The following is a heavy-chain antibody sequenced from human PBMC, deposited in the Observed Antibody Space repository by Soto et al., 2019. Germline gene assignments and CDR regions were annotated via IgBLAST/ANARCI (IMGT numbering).Heavy chain of an antibody. D-gene: IGHD1-26*01. V-gene: IGHV3-23*01. Sequence: EVQLLESGGGLVQPGGSLRLSCAASGFTFSSYAMSWVRQAPGKGLEWVSAISGSGGSTYYADSVKGRFTISRDNSKNTLYLQMNSLRAEDTAVYYCAKGPSVGATGHPDYFDYWGQGTLVTVSS. J-gene: IGHJ4*02. CDR2: ISGSGGST. CDR1: GFTFSSYA. CDR3: AKGPSVGATGHPDYFDY.